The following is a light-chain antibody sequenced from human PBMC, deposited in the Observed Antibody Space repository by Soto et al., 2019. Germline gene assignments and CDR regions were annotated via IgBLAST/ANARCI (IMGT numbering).Light chain of an antibody. Sequence: EIVMTQSPVTLSVSPGESAALSCRASQSVGRNFAWYQQRPGQAPRVLIYGTSTRATGVPARFSGSGSGTDFILIISSLQSEDFAVYYCQQYNKWPYTFGQGTRLEIK. V-gene: IGKV3-15*01. CDR3: QQYNKWPYT. CDR1: QSVGRN. CDR2: GTS. J-gene: IGKJ2*01.